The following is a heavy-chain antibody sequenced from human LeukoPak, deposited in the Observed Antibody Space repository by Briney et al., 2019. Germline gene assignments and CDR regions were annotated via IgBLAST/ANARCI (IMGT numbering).Heavy chain of an antibody. Sequence: ASETLSLTCAVYGGSFSGYYWSWIRQPPGKGLEWIGEINHSGSTNYNPSLKSRVTISVDTSKNQFSLKLSSVTAADTAVYYCARVRFSGWFPRPSGAFDIWGQGTMVTVSS. J-gene: IGHJ3*02. V-gene: IGHV4-34*01. CDR1: GGSFSGYY. D-gene: IGHD6-19*01. CDR3: ARVRFSGWFPRPSGAFDI. CDR2: INHSGST.